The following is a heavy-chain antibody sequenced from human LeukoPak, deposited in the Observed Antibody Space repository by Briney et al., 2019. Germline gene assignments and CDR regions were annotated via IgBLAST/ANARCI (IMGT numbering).Heavy chain of an antibody. Sequence: SETLSLTCAVYGGSFSGYHWSWIRQPPGKGLEWIGEINHSGSTNYNPSLKSRVTISVDTSKNQFTLKLSSVTAADTAVYYCARGRGSYSRDYFDYWGQGTLVTVSS. J-gene: IGHJ4*02. V-gene: IGHV4-34*01. CDR1: GGSFSGYH. CDR3: ARGRGSYSRDYFDY. CDR2: INHSGST. D-gene: IGHD1-26*01.